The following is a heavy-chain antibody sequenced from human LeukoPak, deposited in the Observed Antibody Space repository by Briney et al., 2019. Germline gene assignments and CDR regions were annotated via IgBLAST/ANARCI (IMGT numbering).Heavy chain of an antibody. Sequence: SETLSLTCAVSGASFSSSGYYWIWIRQPPGKGLEWIGSISYGGHTYYSPSLRSRVTISVDTSNSRFSLQLSSVTAADTAVYYCARQIALAGEWAFDIWGQGTMVTVSS. D-gene: IGHD6-19*01. CDR1: GASFSSSGYY. CDR2: ISYGGHT. J-gene: IGHJ3*02. CDR3: ARQIALAGEWAFDI. V-gene: IGHV4-39*01.